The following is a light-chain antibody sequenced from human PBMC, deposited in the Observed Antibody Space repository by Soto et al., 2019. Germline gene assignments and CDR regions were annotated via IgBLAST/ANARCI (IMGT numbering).Light chain of an antibody. V-gene: IGKV3-20*01. CDR1: QSVSSSF. J-gene: IGKJ4*01. Sequence: EIVLTQSPGTLSLSPGEIATLSFRASQSVSSSFLAWYQQKPGQAPRLLIYGASSRATGIPDRFSGSGSGTDFTLTISRLEPEDVAVYYWQQYGSSPLTFGGGTKVEIK. CDR3: QQYGSSPLT. CDR2: GAS.